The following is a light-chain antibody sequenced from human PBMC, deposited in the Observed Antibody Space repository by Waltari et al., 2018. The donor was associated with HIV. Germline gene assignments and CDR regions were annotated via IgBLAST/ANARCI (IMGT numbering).Light chain of an antibody. V-gene: IGKV1-5*03. Sequence: DIEGTQPPSTLTASVGDTVSLTCRASQSIRNYLAWYQQKPGRAPQLLISEASSLESGVPSRFSGSGSGTVFTLTISSLQPDDFATYYCLQYDNLWTFGQGTKVE. CDR3: LQYDNLWT. CDR2: EAS. J-gene: IGKJ1*01. CDR1: QSIRNY.